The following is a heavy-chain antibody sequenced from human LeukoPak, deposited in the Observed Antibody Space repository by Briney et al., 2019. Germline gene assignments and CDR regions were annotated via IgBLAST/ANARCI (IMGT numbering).Heavy chain of an antibody. CDR3: ARGRYDYVWGSYRYDWWFDP. D-gene: IGHD3-16*02. V-gene: IGHV1-46*01. CDR2: INPSGGST. J-gene: IGHJ5*02. CDR1: GYTFTSYY. Sequence: ASVKVSCKASGYTFTSYYMHWVRQAPGQGREWMGIINPSGGSTSYAQKFQGRVTMTRDTSTSTVYMELSSLRSEDTAVYYCARGRYDYVWGSYRYDWWFDPWGQGTLVTVSS.